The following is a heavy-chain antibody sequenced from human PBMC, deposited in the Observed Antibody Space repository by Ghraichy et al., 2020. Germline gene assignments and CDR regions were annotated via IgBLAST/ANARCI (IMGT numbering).Heavy chain of an antibody. J-gene: IGHJ6*02. Sequence: LTCVGSGFSFSGYSMNWVRQSPGKGLEWIAYITSSTRTTSYADSVKGRFTISRDNAQNSLYLQMNSLRDEDTAVYYCAGGSTVVRFYYYDGMDVWGQGTTVTVSS. CDR1: GFSFSGYS. D-gene: IGHD4-23*01. V-gene: IGHV3-48*02. CDR3: AGGSTVVRFYYYDGMDV. CDR2: ITSSTRTT.